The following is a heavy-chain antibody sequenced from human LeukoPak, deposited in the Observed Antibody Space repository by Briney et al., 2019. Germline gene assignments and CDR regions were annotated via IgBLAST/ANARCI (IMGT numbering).Heavy chain of an antibody. D-gene: IGHD6-19*01. V-gene: IGHV4-34*01. CDR1: GGTFIGFH. CDR2: INHSGST. J-gene: IGHJ5*02. Sequence: PSETLSLTCAVYGGTFIGFHWNWIRQPPGKGLEWIGDINHSGSTNYNPSLTSRVTISVDPSKNQFSLNLSSVTAADTAVYYCARPNSSGWYGWFDPWGQGTLVTVSS. CDR3: ARPNSSGWYGWFDP.